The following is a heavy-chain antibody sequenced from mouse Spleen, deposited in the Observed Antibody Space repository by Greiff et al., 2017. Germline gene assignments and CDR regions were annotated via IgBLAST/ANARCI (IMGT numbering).Heavy chain of an antibody. CDR1: GFTFSDYY. D-gene: IGHD1-1*01. CDR3: ARTGYGSYYYAMDY. V-gene: IGHV5-16*01. J-gene: IGHJ4*01. Sequence: EVKLVESEGGLVQPGSSMKLSCTASGFTFSDYYMAWVRQVPEKGLEWVANINYDGSSTYYLDSLKSRFIISRDNAKNILYLQMSSLKSEDTATYYCARTGYGSYYYAMDYWGQGTSVTVSS. CDR2: INYDGSST.